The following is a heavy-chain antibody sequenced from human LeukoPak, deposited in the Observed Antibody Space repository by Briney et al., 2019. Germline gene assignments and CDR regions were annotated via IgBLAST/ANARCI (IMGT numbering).Heavy chain of an antibody. V-gene: IGHV3-23*01. J-gene: IGHJ3*02. CDR1: GFTFSSYA. D-gene: IGHD3-22*01. CDR3: AKDLSVTMIVVVMLDAFDI. Sequence: HGGSLRLSCAAAGFTFSSYAMSWVRQAPGKGLEWVSAISGSGGSTYYADSVKGRFTISRDNSKNTLYLQMNSLRAEYTAVYYCAKDLSVTMIVVVMLDAFDIWGQGTMVTVSS. CDR2: ISGSGGST.